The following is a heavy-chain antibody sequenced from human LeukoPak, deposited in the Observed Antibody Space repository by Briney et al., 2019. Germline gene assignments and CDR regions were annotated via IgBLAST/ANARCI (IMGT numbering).Heavy chain of an antibody. Sequence: PSETLSLTCTVSGGSISTYYWTWIRQPPGKGLEWIGYIYYSGSTNYNPSLKSRVAISIDKSRNQLSLILNSVTAADTAVYYCARDSISGSSWYFDYWGQGTVVTVSS. CDR1: GGSISTYY. V-gene: IGHV4-59*12. CDR3: ARDSISGSSWYFDY. D-gene: IGHD6-13*01. CDR2: IYYSGST. J-gene: IGHJ4*02.